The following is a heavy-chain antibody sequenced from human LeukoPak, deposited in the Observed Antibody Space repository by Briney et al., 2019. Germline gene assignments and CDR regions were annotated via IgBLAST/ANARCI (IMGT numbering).Heavy chain of an antibody. CDR1: GGSISSNNYY. CDR2: IYYSGST. D-gene: IGHD3-22*01. Sequence: PSETLSLTCTVSGGSISSNNYYWGWIRQPPGKGLEWIGTIYYSGSTYYNPSLKSRVTISVDTSKNQFSLKLSSVTAADTAVYYCARVRFDSSGDPVDYWGQGTLVTVSS. V-gene: IGHV4-39*01. J-gene: IGHJ4*02. CDR3: ARVRFDSSGDPVDY.